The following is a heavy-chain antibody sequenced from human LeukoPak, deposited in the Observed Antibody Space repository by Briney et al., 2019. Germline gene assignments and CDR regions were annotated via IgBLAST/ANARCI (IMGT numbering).Heavy chain of an antibody. CDR3: AKGSYYCSSNSCPQYYYYMDV. J-gene: IGHJ6*03. V-gene: IGHV3-30-3*01. Sequence: GRSLRLSCAASGFTFSDYAMHWVRQAPGKGLEWVTIISYDGSNKYYADSVKGRFTISRDDSRNALDLQMSSLRVEGTAVYYCAKGSYYCSSNSCPQYYYYMDVWGEGTTVTVSS. CDR2: ISYDGSNK. CDR1: GFTFSDYA. D-gene: IGHD2-2*01.